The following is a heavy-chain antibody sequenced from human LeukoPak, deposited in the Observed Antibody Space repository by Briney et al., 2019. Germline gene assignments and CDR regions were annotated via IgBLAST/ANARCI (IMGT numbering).Heavy chain of an antibody. J-gene: IGHJ4*02. CDR1: GYSIISGYF. V-gene: IGHV4-38-2*01. D-gene: IGHD5-12*01. CDR3: AKSGYDYPPYFDY. Sequence: SETLSLTCAVSGYSIISGYFWGWIRQPPGKGLEWIGTIYHSGSTYYNPSLKSRVTISVDTSKNQFSLKLSSVTAADTAVYFCAKSGYDYPPYFDYWGQGTLVTVSS. CDR2: IYHSGST.